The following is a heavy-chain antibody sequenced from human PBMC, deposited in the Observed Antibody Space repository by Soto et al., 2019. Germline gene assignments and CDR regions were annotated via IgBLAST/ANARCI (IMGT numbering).Heavy chain of an antibody. CDR1: GFTFSSYA. D-gene: IGHD3-16*02. CDR3: ARALVMAGHYYCGMAV. Sequence: EVQLVESGGGLVQPGGSLRLSCAASGFTFSSYAMHWVRQAPGKGLEYVSAISSNGGSTYYANSVKGRFTISRDNSKNTLYLQMGSLRAEDMAVYYGARALVMAGHYYCGMAVWRQGTTVTVSS. J-gene: IGHJ6*02. V-gene: IGHV3-64*01. CDR2: ISSNGGST.